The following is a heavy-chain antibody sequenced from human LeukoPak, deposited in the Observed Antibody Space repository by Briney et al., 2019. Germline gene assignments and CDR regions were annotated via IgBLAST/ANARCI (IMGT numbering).Heavy chain of an antibody. V-gene: IGHV4-34*01. J-gene: IGHJ5*02. D-gene: IGHD2-15*01. Sequence: SETLSLTCAVYGGSFSGYYWSWIRQPPGKGLEWIGEINHSGSTNYNPSLESRVTISVDTSKNQFSLKLSSVTAADTAVYYCARGTSGYCSGGSCYSGWFDPWGQGTLVTVSS. CDR1: GGSFSGYY. CDR3: ARGTSGYCSGGSCYSGWFDP. CDR2: INHSGST.